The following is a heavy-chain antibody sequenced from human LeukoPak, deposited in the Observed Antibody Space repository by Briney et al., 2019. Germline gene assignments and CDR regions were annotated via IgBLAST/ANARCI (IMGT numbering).Heavy chain of an antibody. D-gene: IGHD4-17*01. CDR2: INNDGSYI. Sequence: GGSLRLSCAASGFIFSSSAMNWVRQAPGKGLEWVSSINNDGSYIYYADSVKGRFTISRDNSKNTLYLQMNSLRAEDTAVYYCAKAGDDYGDPLQHWGQGTLVTVSS. CDR3: AKAGDDYGDPLQH. J-gene: IGHJ1*01. CDR1: GFIFSSSA. V-gene: IGHV3-21*01.